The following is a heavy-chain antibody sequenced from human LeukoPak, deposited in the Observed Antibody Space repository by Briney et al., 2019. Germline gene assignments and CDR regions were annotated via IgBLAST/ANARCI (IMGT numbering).Heavy chain of an antibody. CDR3: AKEIPLYYYDSSGYYT. J-gene: IGHJ5*02. CDR2: TRNKANSYTT. CDR1: GFTLSDHY. V-gene: IGHV3-72*01. Sequence: GGSLRLSCAASGFTLSDHYMDWVRQAPGKGLEWVGRTRNKANSYTTDYAASVKGRFTISRDDSKNSLYLQMNSLRAEDTAVYYCAKEIPLYYYDSSGYYTWGQGTLVTVSS. D-gene: IGHD3-22*01.